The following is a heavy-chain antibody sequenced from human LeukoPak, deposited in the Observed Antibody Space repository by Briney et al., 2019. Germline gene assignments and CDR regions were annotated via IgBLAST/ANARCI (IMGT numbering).Heavy chain of an antibody. Sequence: PSETLSLTCTVSGGSIRSSYYYWGWIRQPPGKGLEWIGSIYDSGSTYYNPSLKSRVTISVDTSKNQFSLMLSSVTAADTAVYYCARDREDVGDGYNYGAFDIWGQGTMVTVSS. J-gene: IGHJ3*02. CDR1: GGSIRSSYYY. D-gene: IGHD5-24*01. CDR3: ARDREDVGDGYNYGAFDI. CDR2: IYDSGST. V-gene: IGHV4-39*07.